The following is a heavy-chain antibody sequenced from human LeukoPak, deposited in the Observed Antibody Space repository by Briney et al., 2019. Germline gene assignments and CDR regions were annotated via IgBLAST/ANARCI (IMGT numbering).Heavy chain of an antibody. D-gene: IGHD1-26*01. V-gene: IGHV3-48*04. CDR1: GFTLSAYS. CDR3: ARGSGSYYGPFDY. J-gene: IGHJ4*02. CDR2: ISGGGSTI. Sequence: GGSLRLSCAASGFTLSAYSMNWVRQAPGKGLEWVSYISGGGSTIYYADSVKGRFTISRDNAKNSLYLQMNSLRAEDTAVYYCARGSGSYYGPFDYWGQGTLVTVSS.